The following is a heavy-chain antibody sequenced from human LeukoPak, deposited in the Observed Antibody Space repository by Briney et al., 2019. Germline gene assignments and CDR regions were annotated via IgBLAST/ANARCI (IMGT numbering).Heavy chain of an antibody. CDR2: ISYDGSNK. Sequence: PGRSLRLSCVASEFTFRSYDMHWVRQAPGKGLEWVAVISYDGSNKDYADSVKGRFTISRDNTKNTLFLQMNSLRAEDTAVYYCAKDGTYYYDSSGAWGQGTLVTVSS. CDR3: AKDGTYYYDSSGA. D-gene: IGHD3-22*01. CDR1: EFTFRSYD. V-gene: IGHV3-30*18. J-gene: IGHJ5*02.